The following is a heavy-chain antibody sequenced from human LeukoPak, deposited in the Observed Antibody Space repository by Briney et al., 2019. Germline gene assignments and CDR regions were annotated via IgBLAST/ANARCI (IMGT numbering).Heavy chain of an antibody. Sequence: SVKVSCKASGGTFSSYSISWVRQAPGQGLEWMGGIIPIFGTANYAHKFQGRITITTDQSTSTAYMELSSLRSEDTAVYYCARGYDFWRGYYTPSFDYWGQGTLVTVSS. CDR3: ARGYDFWRGYYTPSFDY. V-gene: IGHV1-69*05. CDR2: IIPIFGTA. J-gene: IGHJ4*02. CDR1: GGTFSSYS. D-gene: IGHD3-3*01.